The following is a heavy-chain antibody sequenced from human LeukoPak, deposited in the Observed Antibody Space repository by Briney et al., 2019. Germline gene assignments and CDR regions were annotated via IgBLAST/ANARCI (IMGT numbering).Heavy chain of an antibody. CDR3: ARDLRDGYNYQFDY. Sequence: SETLSLTCTVSDGSISSSGYYWGWIRQPPGKGLEWIGSIYYSGSTYYNPSLKSRVTISVDTSKNQFSLKLSSVTAADTAVYYCARDLRDGYNYQFDYWGQGTLVTVSS. D-gene: IGHD5-24*01. V-gene: IGHV4-39*07. CDR2: IYYSGST. CDR1: DGSISSSGYY. J-gene: IGHJ4*02.